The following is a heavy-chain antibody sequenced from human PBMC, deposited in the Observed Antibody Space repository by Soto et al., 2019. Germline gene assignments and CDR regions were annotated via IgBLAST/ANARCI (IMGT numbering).Heavy chain of an antibody. J-gene: IGHJ4*01. V-gene: IGHV3-53*01. CDR1: GFNFGGYW. CDR2: MYAGGDT. CDR3: VSRIPSWVFDY. D-gene: IGHD2-21*01. Sequence: PGGSLRLSCTASGFNFGGYWMHWVRQAPGRGLEWVSVMYAGGDTHYADSVKGRFTISRDKSENTLYLQMNSLRDEDTGVYFCVSRIPSWVFDYWGLGTLVTVSS.